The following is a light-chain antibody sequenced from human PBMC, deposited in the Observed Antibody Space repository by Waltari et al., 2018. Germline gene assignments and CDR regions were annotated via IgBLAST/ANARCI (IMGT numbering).Light chain of an antibody. Sequence: QSALTQPASVSGSPGQSITISCSGLGSAAGASESVSWHQHHPDKAPQVIIYDVTHRPSGVSDRFSASKSVNTASLTISRLQPEDEADYYCSSQTLDGLVLFGGGTRLTVL. V-gene: IGLV2-14*03. J-gene: IGLJ2*01. CDR3: SSQTLDGLVL. CDR1: GSAAGASES. CDR2: DVT.